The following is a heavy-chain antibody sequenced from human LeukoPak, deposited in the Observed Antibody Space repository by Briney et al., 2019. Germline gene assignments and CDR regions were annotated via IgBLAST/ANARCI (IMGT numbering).Heavy chain of an antibody. J-gene: IGHJ3*02. CDR1: GGSISSGSYY. Sequence: SETLSLTCTVSGGSISSGSYYWSWIRQPAGTGLEWIGRIYTSGSTNYNPSLKSRVTISVDTSKNQFSLKLSSVTAADTAVYYCAGTGSSGQSFAFDIWGQGTMVTVSS. D-gene: IGHD3-22*01. CDR3: AGTGSSGQSFAFDI. V-gene: IGHV4-61*02. CDR2: IYTSGST.